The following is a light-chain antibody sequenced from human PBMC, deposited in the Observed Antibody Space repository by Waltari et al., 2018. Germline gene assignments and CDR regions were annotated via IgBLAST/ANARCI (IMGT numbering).Light chain of an antibody. CDR1: QSVSNY. J-gene: IGKJ4*01. Sequence: APLPRRASQSVSNYLAWYQQKPGQAPRLLIYDASTRATGTPARFSGSGSGTDFSLTISSLEPEDFAVYYCQQRGNGLTFGGGTKVEIK. CDR3: QQRGNGLT. V-gene: IGKV3-11*01. CDR2: DAS.